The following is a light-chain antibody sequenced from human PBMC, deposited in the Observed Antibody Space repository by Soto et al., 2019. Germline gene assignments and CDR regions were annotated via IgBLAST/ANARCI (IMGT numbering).Light chain of an antibody. CDR2: GVS. V-gene: IGKV1-39*01. CDR1: QSISSS. J-gene: IGKJ5*01. CDR3: QQSYTAPSIT. Sequence: IQMTQSPSSPSASVVEKVTITCRGSQSISSSLNWYQQKSGKAPNLLIYGVSRLQGGVPSKFSGSGSGTDFTLSISSLQPEDFATYYCQQSYTAPSITFGQGTRLEIK.